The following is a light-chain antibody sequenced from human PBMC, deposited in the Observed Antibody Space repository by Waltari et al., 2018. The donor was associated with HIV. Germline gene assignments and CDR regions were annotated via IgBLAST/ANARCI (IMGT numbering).Light chain of an antibody. Sequence: EIVLTRSPGTLSLSPGERATLSCRASQSVSSSYLAWYQQKPGQAPRRLIYGASSRATGIPDRFSGSGSGTDFTLTISRLEPEDFAVYYCQQYGSSRETFGQGTKVEIK. CDR3: QQYGSSRET. J-gene: IGKJ1*01. V-gene: IGKV3-20*01. CDR1: QSVSSSY. CDR2: GAS.